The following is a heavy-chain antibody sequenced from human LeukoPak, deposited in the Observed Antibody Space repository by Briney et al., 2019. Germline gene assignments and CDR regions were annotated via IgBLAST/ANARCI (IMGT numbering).Heavy chain of an antibody. D-gene: IGHD5-18*01. CDR1: GFTFSSYT. CDR3: ARAWGGYSYGHPYYFDS. Sequence: PGGSLRLSCAASGFTFSSYTMNWVRQAPGKGLEWVSSISSGSDYIYYADSVKGRFTISRDNAKNSLSLQMNSLRAEDTAVYYCARAWGGYSYGHPYYFDSWGQGTLVTVSS. J-gene: IGHJ4*02. V-gene: IGHV3-21*01. CDR2: ISSGSDYI.